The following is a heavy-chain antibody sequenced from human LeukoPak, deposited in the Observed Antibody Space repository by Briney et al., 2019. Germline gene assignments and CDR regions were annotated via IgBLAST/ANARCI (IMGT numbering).Heavy chain of an antibody. CDR3: ARGRDLGYGMDV. V-gene: IGHV1-8*01. J-gene: IGHJ6*02. CDR1: GYTFTSYD. CDR2: MNPNSGNT. D-gene: IGHD3-16*01. Sequence: ASVKVSCKASGYTFTSYDINWVRQATGQGLEWMGWMNPNSGNTGYAQKFQGRVTMTRNTSISPAYMELSSLRSEDTAVYYCARGRDLGYGMDVWGQGTTVTVSS.